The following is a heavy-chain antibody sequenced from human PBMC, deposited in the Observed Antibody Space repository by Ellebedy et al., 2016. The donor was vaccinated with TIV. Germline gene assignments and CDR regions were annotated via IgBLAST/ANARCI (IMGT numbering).Heavy chain of an antibody. D-gene: IGHD3-22*01. CDR1: GYTFTDHY. Sequence: AASVKVSCKASGYTFTDHYLHWARQAPGQGLDWIGCINPKSGGHNYAQKFQGRVTMTWDTSISTAYMYLSKLISDDTAVYYCSKLYYYESSGYYQHGGVDVWGQGTTVIVSS. V-gene: IGHV1-2*02. CDR2: INPKSGGH. J-gene: IGHJ6*02. CDR3: SKLYYYESSGYYQHGGVDV.